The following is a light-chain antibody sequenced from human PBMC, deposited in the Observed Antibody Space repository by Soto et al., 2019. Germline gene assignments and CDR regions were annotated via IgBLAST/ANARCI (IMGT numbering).Light chain of an antibody. V-gene: IGLV2-14*03. Sequence: QSVLPQPASVSGSPGQLIPISCTGTSSDVGGYNYVSWYQHHPGKAPKLMIFDVSNRPSGVSNRFSGSKSGNTASLTISGLQPEDEADYYCSSYTTSNTRQIVFGTGTRSPS. CDR3: SSYTTSNTRQIV. CDR2: DVS. J-gene: IGLJ1*01. CDR1: SSDVGGYNY.